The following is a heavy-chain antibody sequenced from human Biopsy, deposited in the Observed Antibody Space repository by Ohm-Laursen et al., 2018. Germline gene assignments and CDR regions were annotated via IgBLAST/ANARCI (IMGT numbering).Heavy chain of an antibody. CDR3: VAYPSSGFFENNDDFAMDV. CDR1: GGAFTNYA. Sequence: SVKVSCKASGGAFTNYAINWVWQAPRHGLEWMGGIITVSETAGYADRFQGRATITADVTTTTAYMDLSGLRSEDTAVYYCVAYPSSGFFENNDDFAMDVWGQGTTVIVSS. J-gene: IGHJ6*02. V-gene: IGHV1-69*13. D-gene: IGHD6-19*01. CDR2: IITVSETA.